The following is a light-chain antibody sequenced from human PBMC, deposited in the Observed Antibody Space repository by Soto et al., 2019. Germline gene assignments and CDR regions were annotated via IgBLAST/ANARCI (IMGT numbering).Light chain of an antibody. CDR3: QQAYSALTWT. CDR2: AAS. CDR1: QSVGTY. J-gene: IGKJ1*01. V-gene: IGKV1-39*01. Sequence: DIQMTQSPSSLSASVGDRVTITCRASQSVGTYLNWYRHRPGTAPELLIYAASILQSGVPSRFSGSGSGTDFTLTISSLQPDDFATYYCQQAYSALTWTVGQGTKVDIK.